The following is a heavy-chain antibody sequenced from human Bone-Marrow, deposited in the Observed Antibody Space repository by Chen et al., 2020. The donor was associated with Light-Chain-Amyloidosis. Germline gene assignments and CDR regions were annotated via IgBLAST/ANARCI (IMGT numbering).Heavy chain of an antibody. CDR2: ISYYVSNE. J-gene: IGHJ4*02. Sequence: QVQLVESGGGVVQPGRSLRLSCAASGFTFRSYGMHWVRQATGKGLGWVAVISYYVSNEYYADSVKCRFYISRDNSKNTLYLQMNSLRAEDTAVYYCATGQEGGAYYYDSSGYYPDYWGQGTLVTVSS. V-gene: IGHV3-30*03. D-gene: IGHD3-22*01. CDR1: GFTFRSYG. CDR3: ATGQEGGAYYYDSSGYYPDY.